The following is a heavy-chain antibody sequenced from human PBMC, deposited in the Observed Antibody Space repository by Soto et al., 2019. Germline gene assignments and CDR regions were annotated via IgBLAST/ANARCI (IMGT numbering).Heavy chain of an antibody. D-gene: IGHD6-19*01. V-gene: IGHV1-8*01. CDR1: GYTFTSYD. CDR2: TSPNSGNT. CDR3: AAVGGDNPGEFFDY. J-gene: IGHJ4*02. Sequence: QVQLVQSGAEVRKPGASVKVSCKTSGYTFTSYDINWVRQAPGQGLEWMGWTSPNSGNTGYAQNFRGRVTLTMDASIGTAYMDLRSLPSDDTAVYYCAAVGGDNPGEFFDYWGQGTLVAVSS.